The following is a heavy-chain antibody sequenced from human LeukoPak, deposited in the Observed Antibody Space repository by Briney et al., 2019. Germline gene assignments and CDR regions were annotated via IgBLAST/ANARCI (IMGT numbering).Heavy chain of an antibody. J-gene: IGHJ4*02. CDR3: ASLYASSVYFDY. V-gene: IGHV4-39*01. Sequence: PSETLSLTCTVSGGSISSSSYYWGWIRQPPGKGLEWIGNILYSGSTYHSPSLKGRVTLYVDTSKNQFSLKLSSVTAADTAVYYCASLYASSVYFDYWGQGTLVTVSS. D-gene: IGHD2-8*01. CDR1: GGSISSSSYY. CDR2: ILYSGST.